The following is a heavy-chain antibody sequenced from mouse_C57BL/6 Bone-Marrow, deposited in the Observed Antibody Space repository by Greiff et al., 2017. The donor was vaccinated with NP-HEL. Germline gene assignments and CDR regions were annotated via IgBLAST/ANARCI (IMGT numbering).Heavy chain of an antibody. CDR1: GFTFSSYG. J-gene: IGHJ3*01. CDR2: ISSGGSYT. V-gene: IGHV5-6*02. D-gene: IGHD1-1*01. CDR3: ARLITTVVDFAY. Sequence: DVMLVESGGDLVKPGGSLKLSCAASGFTFSSYGMSWVRQTPDKRLEWVATISSGGSYTYYPDSVKGRFTISRDNAKNTLYLQMSSLKSEDTAMYYCARLITTVVDFAYWGQGTLVTVSA.